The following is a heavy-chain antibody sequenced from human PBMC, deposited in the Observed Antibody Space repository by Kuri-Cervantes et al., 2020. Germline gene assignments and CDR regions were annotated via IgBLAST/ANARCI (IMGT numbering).Heavy chain of an antibody. Sequence: GESLKISCAASGFTFSSYTMNWVRQAPGKGLEWVSSISGSGSYIYYADSVKGRFTISRDNFKNTLYLQMNSLRAEDTALYYCAKRGVPATNGGGLFAFGSWGQGILVTVSS. D-gene: IGHD2-2*01. V-gene: IGHV3-23*01. CDR2: ISGSGSYI. CDR3: AKRGVPATNGGGLFAFGS. J-gene: IGHJ4*02. CDR1: GFTFSSYT.